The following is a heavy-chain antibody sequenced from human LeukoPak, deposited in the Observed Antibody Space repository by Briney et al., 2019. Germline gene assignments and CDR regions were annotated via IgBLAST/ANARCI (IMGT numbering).Heavy chain of an antibody. Sequence: ASVKVSCKASGGTFSSYAISWVRQAPGQGLGCMGGIIPIFGTANYAQKFQGRVTITADESTSTAYMELSSLRSEDTAVYYCARDREYQLYDAFNIWGQGTMVTVSS. D-gene: IGHD2-2*01. CDR1: GGTFSSYA. J-gene: IGHJ3*02. CDR2: IIPIFGTA. V-gene: IGHV1-69*13. CDR3: ARDREYQLYDAFNI.